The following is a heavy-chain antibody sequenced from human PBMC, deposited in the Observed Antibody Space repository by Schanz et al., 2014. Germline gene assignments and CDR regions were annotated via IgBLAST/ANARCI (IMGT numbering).Heavy chain of an antibody. CDR2: ISSSSSYI. D-gene: IGHD2-15*01. CDR3: ARDRGYCSGGSCLTFDY. Sequence: EVQLVESGGGFVQPGGSLGLSCVVSGFTVSSDHMSWVRQAPGKGLEWVSSISSSSSYIYYADSVKGRFTISRDNAKNSLYLQMNSLRAEDTAVYYCARDRGYCSGGSCLTFDYWGQGTLVNVSS. CDR1: GFTVSSDH. V-gene: IGHV3-21*01. J-gene: IGHJ4*02.